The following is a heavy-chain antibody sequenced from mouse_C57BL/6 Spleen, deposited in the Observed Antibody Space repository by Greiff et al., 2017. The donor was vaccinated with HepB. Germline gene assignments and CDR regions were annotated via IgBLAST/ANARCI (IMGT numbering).Heavy chain of an antibody. V-gene: IGHV1-53*01. D-gene: IGHD2-5*01. J-gene: IGHJ1*03. CDR1: GYTFTSYW. CDR2: INPSNGGT. Sequence: QVQLQQLGTELVKPGASVKLSCKASGYTFTSYWMHWVKQRPGQGLEWIGNINPSNGGTNYNEKFKSKATLTVDKSSSTAYMQLSSLTSEDSAVYYCARGGYYSNYDWYFDVWGTGTTVTVSS. CDR3: ARGGYYSNYDWYFDV.